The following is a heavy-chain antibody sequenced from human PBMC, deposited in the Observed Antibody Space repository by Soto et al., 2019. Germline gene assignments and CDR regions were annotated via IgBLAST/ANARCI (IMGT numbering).Heavy chain of an antibody. CDR1: GVSFNSYG. V-gene: IGHV1-69*09. D-gene: IGHD2-15*01. Sequence: QVQLLQSGTEVKRPGSSVKVSCKTSGVSFNSYGFAWVRQAPGRGLEWVGKINPASQLTNYEQSLQGRVTSTADTSTRTAYMELSGLTSEDTVVSCCARMILARLDHWGQGTLVTVSS. J-gene: IGHJ4*02. CDR2: INPASQLT. CDR3: ARMILARLDH.